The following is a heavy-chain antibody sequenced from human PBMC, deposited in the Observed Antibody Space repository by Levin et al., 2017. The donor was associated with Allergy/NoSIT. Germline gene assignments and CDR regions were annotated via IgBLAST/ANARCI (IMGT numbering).Heavy chain of an antibody. J-gene: IGHJ5*02. CDR1: GGSISSSNW. Sequence: SQTLSLTCAVSGGSISSSNWWSWVRQPPGKGLEWIGEIYHSGSTNYNPSLKSRVTISVDKSKNQFSLKLSSVTAADTAVYYCARDGSGSYSRWFDPWGQGTLVTVSS. V-gene: IGHV4-4*02. D-gene: IGHD3-10*01. CDR3: ARDGSGSYSRWFDP. CDR2: IYHSGST.